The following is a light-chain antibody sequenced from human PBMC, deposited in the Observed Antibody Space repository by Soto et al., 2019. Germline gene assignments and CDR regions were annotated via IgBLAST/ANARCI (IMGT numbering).Light chain of an antibody. J-gene: IGLJ3*02. CDR3: SSYTSSSTWV. V-gene: IGLV2-14*01. CDR1: SNDVGAYNY. CDR2: EVS. Sequence: QSALTQPASVSGSPGQSITISCTGTSNDVGAYNYVSWYQQHPGKAPRLMISEVSNRPSGVSDRFSGSKSGNMASLTISGLQAEDEADYYCSSYTSSSTWVFGGGTKLTVL.